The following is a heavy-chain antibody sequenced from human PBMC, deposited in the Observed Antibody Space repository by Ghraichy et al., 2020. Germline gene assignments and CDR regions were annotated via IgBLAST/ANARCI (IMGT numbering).Heavy chain of an antibody. Sequence: LSLTCAASGFTFSSYSMNWVRQAPGKGLEWVSSITSSGSDIYYADSVKGRFTISRDNAKNSLYLQMNSLRVEDTAVYYCARGLRYCTSTSCPRSYAMDVWGQGTTVTVSS. D-gene: IGHD2-2*01. J-gene: IGHJ6*02. CDR3: ARGLRYCTSTSCPRSYAMDV. CDR1: GFTFSSYS. CDR2: ITSSGSDI. V-gene: IGHV3-21*01.